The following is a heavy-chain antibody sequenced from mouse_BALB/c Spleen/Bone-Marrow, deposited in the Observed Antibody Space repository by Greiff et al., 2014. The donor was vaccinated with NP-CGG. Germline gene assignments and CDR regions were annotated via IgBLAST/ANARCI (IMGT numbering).Heavy chain of an antibody. CDR3: ANYYGSSSY. J-gene: IGHJ2*01. Sequence: QVPLPQSGSVLGRPGASVKLSCKASGYTFTSSWMHWGKQRPGQGLEWIGEIHPNSGNTNYNEKFKGKATLTVDTSSSTAYVDLSSLTSEDSAVYYCANYYGSSSYWGQGTTLTVSS. CDR1: GYTFTSSW. V-gene: IGHV1S130*01. CDR2: IHPNSGNT. D-gene: IGHD1-1*01.